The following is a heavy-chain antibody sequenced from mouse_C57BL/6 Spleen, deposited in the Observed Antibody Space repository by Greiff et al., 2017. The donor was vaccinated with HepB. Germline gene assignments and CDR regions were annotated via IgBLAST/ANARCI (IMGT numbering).Heavy chain of an antibody. D-gene: IGHD1-1*01. J-gene: IGHJ1*03. CDR1: GYTFTDYN. V-gene: IGHV1-18*01. Sequence: EVQLQQSGPELVKPGASVKIPCKASGYTFTDYNVDWVKQSHGKSLEWIGDINPNNGGTISNQKFKGKATLTVDKSSSTAYMELRSLTSEDTAVYYCARITTVVAQWYFDVWGTGTTVTVSS. CDR2: INPNNGGT. CDR3: ARITTVVAQWYFDV.